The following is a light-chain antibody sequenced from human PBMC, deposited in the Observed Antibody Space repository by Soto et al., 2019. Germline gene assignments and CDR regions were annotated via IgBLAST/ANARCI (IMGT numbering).Light chain of an antibody. V-gene: IGKV3-15*01. Sequence: ETVMTQSPATLSVSPGEKATLSCRASQSVGTKLAWYQQKPGQAPRFLIYGASIRATGIPARISGSGSGTESTITISSLQSEEFAVYYCQQYGTWPQTFGQGTKVEVK. CDR2: GAS. J-gene: IGKJ1*01. CDR3: QQYGTWPQT. CDR1: QSVGTK.